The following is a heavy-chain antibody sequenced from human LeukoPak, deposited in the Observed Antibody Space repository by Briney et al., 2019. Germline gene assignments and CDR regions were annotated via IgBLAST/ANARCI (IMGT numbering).Heavy chain of an antibody. CDR1: GYTFTSYG. CDR3: ARGWGIAARGFVDY. V-gene: IGHV1-18*01. J-gene: IGHJ4*02. CDR2: ISAYNGNI. Sequence: ASVKVSCKASGYTFTSYGISWVRQAPGQGLEWMGWISAYNGNINYAQKLQGRVTMTTDTSTSTAYMELKSLRSDDTAVYYCARGWGIAARGFVDYWGQGTLVTVSS. D-gene: IGHD6-6*01.